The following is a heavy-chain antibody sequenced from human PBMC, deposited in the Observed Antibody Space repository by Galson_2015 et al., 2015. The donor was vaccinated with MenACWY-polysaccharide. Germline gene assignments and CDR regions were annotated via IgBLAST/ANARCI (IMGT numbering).Heavy chain of an antibody. Sequence: SLRLSCAASGFIFSDYNMNWVRQAPGKGLEWVSSITSRSSYLKYADSVKGRFTISRDNANNSLSLQMNSLRAEDTAVYYCARDRDAVTASSFDYWGQGTLVTVSS. CDR2: ITSRSSYL. D-gene: IGHD2-21*02. J-gene: IGHJ4*02. V-gene: IGHV3-21*01. CDR3: ARDRDAVTASSFDY. CDR1: GFIFSDYN.